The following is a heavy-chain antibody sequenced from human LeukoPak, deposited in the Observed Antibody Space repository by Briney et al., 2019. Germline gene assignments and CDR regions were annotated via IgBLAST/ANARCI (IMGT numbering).Heavy chain of an antibody. Sequence: GASVEVSCKASGYTFTSYDINWVRQATGQGLEWMGWMNPNSGNTGYAQKFQGRVTMTRNTSISTAYMELSSLRSEDTAVYYCARTGVNTIFGVVIRRYFDYWGQGTLVTVSS. D-gene: IGHD3-3*01. CDR3: ARTGVNTIFGVVIRRYFDY. V-gene: IGHV1-8*01. J-gene: IGHJ4*02. CDR2: MNPNSGNT. CDR1: GYTFTSYD.